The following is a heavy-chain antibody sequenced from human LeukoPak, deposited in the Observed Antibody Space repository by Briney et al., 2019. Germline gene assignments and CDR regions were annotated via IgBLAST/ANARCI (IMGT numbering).Heavy chain of an antibody. CDR1: GGAFSSYA. D-gene: IGHD5-12*01. Sequence: SVKVSCKASGGAFSSYAISWVRQAPGQGLEWMGGIIPIFGTANYAQKFQGRVTITADESTSTAYMELSSLRSEDTAVYYCARKRTESGYDYVRRREYYFDYWGQGTLVTVSS. V-gene: IGHV1-69*13. J-gene: IGHJ4*02. CDR2: IIPIFGTA. CDR3: ARKRTESGYDYVRRREYYFDY.